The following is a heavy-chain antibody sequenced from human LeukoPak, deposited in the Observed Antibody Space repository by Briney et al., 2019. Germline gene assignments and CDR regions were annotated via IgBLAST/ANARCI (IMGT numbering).Heavy chain of an antibody. CDR1: GYTFTNYG. J-gene: IGHJ4*02. CDR2: ISAYNGNT. Sequence: ASVKVSCKASGYTFTNYGISWVRQAPGQGLECMGWISAYNGNTNYAQRFQGRVTMTTDTSTSTAYMELSRLRSDDTAVYYCAARATRGASFDYWGQGTLVTVSS. D-gene: IGHD1-26*01. CDR3: AARATRGASFDY. V-gene: IGHV1-18*01.